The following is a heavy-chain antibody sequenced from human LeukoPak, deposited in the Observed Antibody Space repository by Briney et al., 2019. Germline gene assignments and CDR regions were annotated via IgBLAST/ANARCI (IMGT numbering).Heavy chain of an antibody. CDR3: ARGGGVTAIFGSYYYGMDV. V-gene: IGHV1-3*01. CDR1: GYTFTSYA. J-gene: IGHJ6*04. CDR2: INAGNGNT. D-gene: IGHD2-21*02. Sequence: ASVKVSCKASGYTFTSYAMHWVRQAPGQRLEWMGWINAGNGNTKYSQKFQGRVTITRDTSASTAYMELSSLRSEDTAVYYCARGGGVTAIFGSYYYGMDVWAKGPRVTVSS.